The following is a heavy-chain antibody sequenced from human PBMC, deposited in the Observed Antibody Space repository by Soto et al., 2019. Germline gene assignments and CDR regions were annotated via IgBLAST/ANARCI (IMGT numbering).Heavy chain of an antibody. D-gene: IGHD4-17*01. Sequence: EVQLVESGGGLVQPGGSLRLSCAASGFTFSSYSMNWVRQAPGKGLEWVSYISSSSSTIYYADSVKGRFTISRDNAKNSLYLQMDSLRDEDTGVYCCARYTPVTTDRFGPWGQGTLVTVSS. CDR2: ISSSSSTI. CDR3: ARYTPVTTDRFGP. CDR1: GFTFSSYS. V-gene: IGHV3-48*02. J-gene: IGHJ5*02.